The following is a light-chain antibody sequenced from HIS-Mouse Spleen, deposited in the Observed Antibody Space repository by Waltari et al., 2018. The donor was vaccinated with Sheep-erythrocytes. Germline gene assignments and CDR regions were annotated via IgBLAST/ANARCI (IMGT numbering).Light chain of an antibody. Sequence: QSALTQPRPVSGSSGQSVPISCPATSSSVGGYNYVLWYQQHPGKAPKLMIYDVSKRPSGVPDRFSGSKSGNTASLTISGLQAEDEADYYCCSYAGSYNHVFATGTKVTVL. CDR3: CSYAGSYNHV. J-gene: IGLJ1*01. CDR2: DVS. V-gene: IGLV2-11*01. CDR1: SSSVGGYNY.